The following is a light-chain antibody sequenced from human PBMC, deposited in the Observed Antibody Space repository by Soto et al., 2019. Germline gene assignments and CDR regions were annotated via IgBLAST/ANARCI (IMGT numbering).Light chain of an antibody. J-gene: IGKJ1*01. Sequence: DIQMTQSPSTLSASVGDKVTITCRASQSISSWLAWYQQKPGKAPKLLIFDASSLESGVPPRFSGSGSGTEFTLTISSLQPDDFAIYYYQQYNSYSRTFGQGTKVEIK. CDR2: DAS. CDR3: QQYNSYSRT. V-gene: IGKV1-5*01. CDR1: QSISSW.